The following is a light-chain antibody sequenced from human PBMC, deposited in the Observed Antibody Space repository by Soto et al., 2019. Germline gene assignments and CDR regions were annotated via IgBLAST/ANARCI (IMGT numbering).Light chain of an antibody. Sequence: DIQMTQSPSSLSASVGDRVTITCLASQSISNYLNWYQQKPGKAPKLLIYAASSMQSGVPSRFSGSGSETDFTLTISSLQPDESATYYCQQSFSPLWTFGQGTKVEV. V-gene: IGKV1-39*01. J-gene: IGKJ1*01. CDR3: QQSFSPLWT. CDR1: QSISNY. CDR2: AAS.